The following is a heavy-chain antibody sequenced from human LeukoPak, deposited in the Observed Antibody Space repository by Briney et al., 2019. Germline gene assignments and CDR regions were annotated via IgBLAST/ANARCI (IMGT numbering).Heavy chain of an antibody. Sequence: VASVKVSCKASGYTFTTYGISWVRQAPGQGLEWMGWISTYNGNTNYAQKFQGWVTMTRDTSISTAYMELSRLRSDDTAVYYCARDRGGDIVVVTTPPDYGMDVWGQGTTVTVSS. D-gene: IGHD2-21*02. CDR1: GYTFTTYG. CDR3: ARDRGGDIVVVTTPPDYGMDV. V-gene: IGHV1-18*01. J-gene: IGHJ6*02. CDR2: ISTYNGNT.